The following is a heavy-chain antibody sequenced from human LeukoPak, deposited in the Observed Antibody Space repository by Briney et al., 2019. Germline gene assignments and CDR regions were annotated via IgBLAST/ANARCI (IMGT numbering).Heavy chain of an antibody. CDR2: INHSGST. D-gene: IGHD3-22*01. J-gene: IGHJ5*02. V-gene: IGHV4-39*07. Sequence: SETLSLTCTVSGGSIRSSSYNWGWIRQPPGKGLEWIGEINHSGSTNYNPSLKSRVTISVDTSKNQFSLKLSSVTAADTAVYYCARRMYYYDSSGYYHWFDPWGQGTLVTVSS. CDR1: GGSIRSSSYN. CDR3: ARRMYYYDSSGYYHWFDP.